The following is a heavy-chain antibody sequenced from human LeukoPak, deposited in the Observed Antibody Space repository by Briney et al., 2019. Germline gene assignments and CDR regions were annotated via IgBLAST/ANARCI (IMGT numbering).Heavy chain of an antibody. D-gene: IGHD3-22*01. CDR2: ISTSSSTI. V-gene: IGHV3-48*01. J-gene: IGHJ4*02. CDR3: AKGDAYYYDSSDYPLDY. CDR1: GFTFSSYS. Sequence: PGGSLRLSCAASGFTFSSYSMNWVRQAPGKGLEWVSYISTSSSTIYYADSVKGRFTISRDNSKNTLYLQMNSLRAEDTAVYYCAKGDAYYYDSSDYPLDYWGQGTLVTVSS.